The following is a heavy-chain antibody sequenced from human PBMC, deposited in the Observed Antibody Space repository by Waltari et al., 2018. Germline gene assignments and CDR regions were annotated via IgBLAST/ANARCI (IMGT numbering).Heavy chain of an antibody. J-gene: IGHJ5*02. V-gene: IGHV1-8*01. Sequence: QVQLVQSGAEVKKPGASVKVSCKASGYTFTSYDINWVRPANGQGLEWMGWMNPNSGNTGYAQKFQGRVTMTRNTSISTAYMELSSLRSEDTAVYYCARGYCSSTSCSQGFDPWGQGTLVTVSS. CDR3: ARGYCSSTSCSQGFDP. CDR1: GYTFTSYD. D-gene: IGHD2-2*01. CDR2: MNPNSGNT.